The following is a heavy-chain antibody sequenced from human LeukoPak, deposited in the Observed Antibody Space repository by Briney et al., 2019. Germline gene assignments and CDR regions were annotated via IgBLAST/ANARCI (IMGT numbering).Heavy chain of an antibody. CDR1: GYNFPSYW. CDR2: IYPGDSDT. D-gene: IGHD3-10*01. J-gene: IGHJ4*02. CDR3: ARQAKGSGSYYSSFDY. Sequence: GESLKISCKGSGYNFPSYWIGWVRQMPGKGLEWMGIIYPGDSDTRYSPSFQGQVTISADKSISTAYLQWSSLKASDTAMYYCARQAKGSGSYYSSFDYWGQGTLVTVSS. V-gene: IGHV5-51*01.